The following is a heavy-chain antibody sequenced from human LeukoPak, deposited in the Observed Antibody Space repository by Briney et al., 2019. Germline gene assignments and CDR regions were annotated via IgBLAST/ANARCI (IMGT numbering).Heavy chain of an antibody. CDR3: AADYVWGSYRTIDY. J-gene: IGHJ4*02. Sequence: SETLSLTCAVYGGSLSGYYWSWIRQPPGKGLEWIGEINHSGSTNYNPSLKSRVTISVDTSKNQFSLKLSSVTAADTAVYYCAADYVWGSYRTIDYWGQGTLVTVSS. CDR2: INHSGST. D-gene: IGHD3-16*02. V-gene: IGHV4-34*01. CDR1: GGSLSGYY.